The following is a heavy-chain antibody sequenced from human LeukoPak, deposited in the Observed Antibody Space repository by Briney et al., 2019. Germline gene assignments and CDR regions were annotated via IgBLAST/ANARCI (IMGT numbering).Heavy chain of an antibody. CDR3: ARAYYHILTSHYSGFDY. CDR2: IIPILGIA. D-gene: IGHD3-9*01. J-gene: IGHJ4*02. Sequence: ASVKVSCKASGGTFSSYAISWVRQAPGQGLEWMGRIIPILGIANYAQKFQGRVTITADKSTSTAYMELSSLRSEDTAVYYCARAYYHILTSHYSGFDYWGQGTLVTVSS. CDR1: GGTFSSYA. V-gene: IGHV1-69*04.